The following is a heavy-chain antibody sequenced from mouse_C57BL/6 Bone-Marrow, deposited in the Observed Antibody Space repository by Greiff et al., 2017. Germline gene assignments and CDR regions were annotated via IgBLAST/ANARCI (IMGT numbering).Heavy chain of an antibody. D-gene: IGHD1-1*01. Sequence: QVQLQQSGAELVRPGTSVKVSCKASGYAFTSYLIEWVKQRPGQGLEWIGVINPGGGGTNYNEKITGKGTLTADKSSRAAYMQLSSLTSEDSAVYFCARLNYGSGYAAIAYWGQGTLVTVSA. J-gene: IGHJ3*01. CDR1: GYAFTSYL. CDR2: INPGGGGT. CDR3: ARLNYGSGYAAIAY. V-gene: IGHV1-54*01.